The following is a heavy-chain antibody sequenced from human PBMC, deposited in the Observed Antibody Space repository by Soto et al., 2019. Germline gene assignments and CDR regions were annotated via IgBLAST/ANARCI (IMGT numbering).Heavy chain of an antibody. D-gene: IGHD4-17*01. CDR2: INPGGVST. CDR3: ARGGNGDTVGYWYFDL. V-gene: IGHV1-46*01. J-gene: IGHJ2*01. CDR1: GYTFTTYY. Sequence: QVQLVQSGAEVKKPGASVEVSCKASGYTFTTYYIHWVRHAPGQGLEWMGVINPGGVSTKYAQKLQARVPMTSDTSTSTLYMDLSGLRSGDRAVYFCARGGNGDTVGYWYFDLWGRGPLVPVSP.